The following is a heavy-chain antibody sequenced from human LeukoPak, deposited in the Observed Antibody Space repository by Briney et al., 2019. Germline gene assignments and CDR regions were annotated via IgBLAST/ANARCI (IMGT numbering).Heavy chain of an antibody. CDR3: AIVWFGELPSHDAFDI. D-gene: IGHD3-10*01. J-gene: IGHJ3*02. CDR1: GYTFTGYY. V-gene: IGHV1-2*02. Sequence: GASVKVSCKASGYTFTGYYMHWVRQAPGQGLEWMGWINPNSGGTNYAQKFQGGVTMTRDTSISTAYMELSRLRSDDTAVYYCAIVWFGELPSHDAFDIWGQGTMVTVSS. CDR2: INPNSGGT.